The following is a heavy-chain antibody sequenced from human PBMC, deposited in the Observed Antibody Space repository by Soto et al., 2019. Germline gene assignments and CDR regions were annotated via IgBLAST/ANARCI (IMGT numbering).Heavy chain of an antibody. D-gene: IGHD2-15*01. V-gene: IGHV4-39*07. CDR2: INHSGST. J-gene: IGHJ6*02. Sequence: SETLSLTCTVSGGSISSGGYYWSWIRQPPGKGLEWIGEINHSGSTNYNPSLKSRVTISVDTSKNQFSLKLSSVTAADTAVYYCARDIVVVVAGYYYYGMDVWGQGTTVTVSS. CDR3: ARDIVVVVAGYYYYGMDV. CDR1: GGSISSGGYY.